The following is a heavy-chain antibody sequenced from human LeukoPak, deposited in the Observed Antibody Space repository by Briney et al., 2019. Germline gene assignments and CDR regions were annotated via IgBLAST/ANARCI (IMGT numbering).Heavy chain of an antibody. Sequence: ASVKVSCKASGYTFTSYAMHWVRQAPGQRLEWMGWISAYNGNTNYAQKLQGRVTMTTDTSTSTAYMELRSLRSDDTAVYYCARGVEMATDFDYWGQGTLVTVSS. CDR2: ISAYNGNT. V-gene: IGHV1-18*01. CDR3: ARGVEMATDFDY. CDR1: GYTFTSYA. J-gene: IGHJ4*02. D-gene: IGHD5-24*01.